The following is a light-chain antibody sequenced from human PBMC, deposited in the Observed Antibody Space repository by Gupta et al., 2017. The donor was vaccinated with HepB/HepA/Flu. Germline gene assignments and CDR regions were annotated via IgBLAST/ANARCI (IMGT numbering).Light chain of an antibody. CDR1: SSNIGAGYD. V-gene: IGLV1-40*01. Sequence: QSVLTQPPSVSGAPGQSVTIPCTGTSSNIGAGYDVHWYQRLPGTAPKLLIYGNSNRPSGVPDRFSGSKSGTSASLAITGLQAEDEADYYCQSYDSSLSGNVVFGGGTKLTVL. J-gene: IGLJ2*01. CDR2: GNS. CDR3: QSYDSSLSGNVV.